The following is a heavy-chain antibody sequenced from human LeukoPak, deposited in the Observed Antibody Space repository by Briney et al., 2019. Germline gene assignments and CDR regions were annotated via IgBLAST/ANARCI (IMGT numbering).Heavy chain of an antibody. CDR2: IYYSGST. CDR3: ARGRYGWLPFDF. J-gene: IGHJ4*02. V-gene: IGHV4-59*01. CDR1: GSSMISYY. Sequence: SETLSLTCTVSGSSMISYYWNWIRQPPGKGLEWIGYIYYSGSTNYNPSLKSRVTISVDTSKNQFTLKLSSVTAADTAVYYCARGRYGWLPFDFWGQGTLVTVSS. D-gene: IGHD3-16*01.